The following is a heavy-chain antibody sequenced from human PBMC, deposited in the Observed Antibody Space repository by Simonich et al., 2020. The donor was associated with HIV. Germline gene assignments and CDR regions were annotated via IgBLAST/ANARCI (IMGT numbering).Heavy chain of an antibody. D-gene: IGHD2-2*01. CDR1: GGSFSGNY. Sequence: QVQLQQWGAGLLKPSETLSLTCAVYGGSFSGNYWSWIRQPPGKGLGWIGEINHSGSTNNNPALKRRVTISVDTSKNQFSLKLSSVTAADTAVYYCARGFYQRLYYFDYWGQGTLVTVSS. V-gene: IGHV4-34*01. CDR3: ARGFYQRLYYFDY. CDR2: INHSGST. J-gene: IGHJ4*02.